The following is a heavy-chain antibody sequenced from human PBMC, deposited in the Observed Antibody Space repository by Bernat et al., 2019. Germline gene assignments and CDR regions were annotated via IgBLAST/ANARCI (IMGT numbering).Heavy chain of an antibody. J-gene: IGHJ4*01. V-gene: IGHV1-3*04. CDR1: GYTFTSYA. Sequence: QVQLVQSGAEVKKPGASVKVSCKASGYTFTSYAMHWVRQAPGQRPEWMGWINTGNGNTKYLQNFQGRVTITRDTSASTAYMELSSLRSEDTAIYYCVGGVTTGYWDQGTLVTVPS. D-gene: IGHD4-17*01. CDR3: VGGVTTGY. CDR2: INTGNGNT.